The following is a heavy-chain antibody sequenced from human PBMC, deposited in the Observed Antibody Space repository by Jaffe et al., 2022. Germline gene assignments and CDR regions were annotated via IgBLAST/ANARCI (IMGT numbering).Heavy chain of an antibody. Sequence: EVQLVESGGGLVKPGGSLRLSCAASGFTFSSYSMNWVRQAPGKGLEWVSSISSSSSYIYYADSVKGRFTISRDNAKNSLYLQMNSLRAEDTAVYYCATWMITFGGADFDYWGQGTLVTVSS. V-gene: IGHV3-21*01. D-gene: IGHD3-16*01. J-gene: IGHJ4*02. CDR2: ISSSSSYI. CDR1: GFTFSSYS. CDR3: ATWMITFGGADFDY.